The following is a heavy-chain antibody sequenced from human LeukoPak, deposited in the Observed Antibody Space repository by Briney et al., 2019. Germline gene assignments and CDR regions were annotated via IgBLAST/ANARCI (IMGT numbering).Heavy chain of an antibody. CDR3: EISRRRDGYYTFSPAFDI. V-gene: IGHV1-2*02. D-gene: IGHD5-24*01. CDR1: GYTLTGYY. CDR2: INPNSGGT. Sequence: ASVKVSCKASGYTLTGYYMHWVRQAPGQGLEWMGWINPNSGGTNSAQNFQGRVTMTRDTSISTAYMELSRLRSDDTAVYYCEISRRRDGYYTFSPAFDIWGKGTMVTVSS. J-gene: IGHJ3*02.